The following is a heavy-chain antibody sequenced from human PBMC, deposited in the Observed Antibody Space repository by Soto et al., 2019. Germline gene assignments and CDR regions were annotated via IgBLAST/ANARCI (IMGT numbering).Heavy chain of an antibody. CDR1: GGSISSYY. CDR2: IYYSGST. CDR3: ARTTYYYGSGSYWNFDY. Sequence: SETLSLTCTVSGGSISSYYWSWIRQPPGKGLEWIGYIYYSGSTNYNPSLKSRVTISVDTSKNQFSLKLSSVTAADTAVYYCARTTYYYGSGSYWNFDYWGQGTLVTVSS. J-gene: IGHJ4*02. V-gene: IGHV4-59*08. D-gene: IGHD3-10*01.